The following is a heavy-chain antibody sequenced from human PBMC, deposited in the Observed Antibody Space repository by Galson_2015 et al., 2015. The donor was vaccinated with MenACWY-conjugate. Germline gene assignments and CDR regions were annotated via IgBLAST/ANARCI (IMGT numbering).Heavy chain of an antibody. CDR1: GFTFSNAW. CDR3: TTDYFGQYFFDS. J-gene: IGHJ4*02. D-gene: IGHD2/OR15-2a*01. CDR2: IKSKTHSGTP. Sequence: SLRLSCAASGFTFSNAWMTWVRQAPGKRLEWVGRIKSKTHSGTPDYAAPVNGRFTISRDDSRNTVYLEMNGLKAEDTGLYYCTTDYFGQYFFDSWGQGTPVTASS. V-gene: IGHV3-15*01.